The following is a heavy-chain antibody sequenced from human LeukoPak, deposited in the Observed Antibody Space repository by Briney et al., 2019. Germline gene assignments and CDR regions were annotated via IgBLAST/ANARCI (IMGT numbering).Heavy chain of an antibody. Sequence: PGGSLRLSCAASGFTFSNAWMSWVRQAPGKGLEWVGRIKSKTDGGTTDYAAPVKGRFTISRDDSKNTLYLQMNSLKTEDTAVYYCTTGVAVAGLAEYFQHWGQGTLVTVSS. V-gene: IGHV3-15*01. CDR2: IKSKTDGGTT. CDR3: TTGVAVAGLAEYFQH. J-gene: IGHJ1*01. CDR1: GFTFSNAW. D-gene: IGHD6-19*01.